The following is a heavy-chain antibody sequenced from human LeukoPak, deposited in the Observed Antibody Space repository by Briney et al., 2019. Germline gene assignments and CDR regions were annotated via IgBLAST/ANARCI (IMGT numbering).Heavy chain of an antibody. CDR1: GDSIRRNEFY. CDR3: ARQQWRAAFDS. J-gene: IGHJ4*02. V-gene: IGHV4-39*01. Sequence: SETLSLTCIVSGDSIRRNEFYWAWIRQPPGKGLEWIGTIYYSGSTYYNPSPKSRLTASVDPSKNQFSLKLTSATATDTALYYCARQQWRAAFDSWGQGTPVTVSS. D-gene: IGHD6-19*01. CDR2: IYYSGST.